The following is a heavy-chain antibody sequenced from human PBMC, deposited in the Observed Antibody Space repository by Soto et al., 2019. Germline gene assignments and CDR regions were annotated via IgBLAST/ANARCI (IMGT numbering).Heavy chain of an antibody. CDR3: ARDAHYSSSWYDWFDP. D-gene: IGHD6-13*01. V-gene: IGHV4-59*01. CDR1: GGSISSYY. J-gene: IGHJ5*02. CDR2: IYYSGST. Sequence: PSETLSLTCTVSGGSISSYYWIWIRQPPGKGLEWIGYIYYSGSTNYNPSLKSRVTISVDTSKNQFSLKLSSVTAADTAVYYCARDAHYSSSWYDWFDPWGQGTLVTVSS.